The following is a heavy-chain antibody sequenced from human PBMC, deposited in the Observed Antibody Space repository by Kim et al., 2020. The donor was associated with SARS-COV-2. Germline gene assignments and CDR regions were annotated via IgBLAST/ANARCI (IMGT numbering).Heavy chain of an antibody. D-gene: IGHD3-22*01. CDR2: IKQDGSEK. V-gene: IGHV3-7*01. J-gene: IGHJ5*02. CDR1: GFTFSSYW. Sequence: GGSLRLSCAASGFTFSSYWMSWVRQAPGKGLEWVANIKQDGSEKYYVDSVKGRFTISRDNAKNSLYLQMNSLRAEDTAVYYCAREPPVYYYDSSGYYYGTNWFDPWGQGTLVTVSS. CDR3: AREPPVYYYDSSGYYYGTNWFDP.